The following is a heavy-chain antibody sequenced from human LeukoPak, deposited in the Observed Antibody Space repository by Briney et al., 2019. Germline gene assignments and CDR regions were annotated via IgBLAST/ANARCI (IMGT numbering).Heavy chain of an antibody. CDR3: ARIKSDSSGWYEFDP. CDR2: IRRSSSTI. J-gene: IGHJ5*02. Sequence: PGGSLRLSCVGSGFTFSSYIMNWVREAPGKGLEWVAHIRRSSSTIYYADPVKGRFTISRDDAKNSLYLQMNSLRAEDTAVYYCARIKSDSSGWYEFDPWGQGTLVTVSS. V-gene: IGHV3-48*01. D-gene: IGHD6-19*01. CDR1: GFTFSSYI.